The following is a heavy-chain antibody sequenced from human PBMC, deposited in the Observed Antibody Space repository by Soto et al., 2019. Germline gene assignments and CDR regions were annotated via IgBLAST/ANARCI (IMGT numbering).Heavy chain of an antibody. V-gene: IGHV3-30*18. CDR2: ISYDGGNK. Sequence: QVQLVESGGGVVQPGRSLRLSCAASGFTFSSYGMHWVRQAPGKGLEWVAVISYDGGNKYYADSVKGRFTISRDNSKNTLYLQMNSLRAEDTAVYYCAKDQADFDWLLPDYWGQGTLVTVSS. CDR1: GFTFSSYG. D-gene: IGHD3-9*01. CDR3: AKDQADFDWLLPDY. J-gene: IGHJ4*02.